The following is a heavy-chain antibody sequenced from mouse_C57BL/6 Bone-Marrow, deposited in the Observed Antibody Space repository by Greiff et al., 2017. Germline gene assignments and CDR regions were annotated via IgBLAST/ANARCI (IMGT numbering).Heavy chain of an antibody. CDR2: IYPGDGYT. D-gene: IGHD1-1*01. Sequence: VQLQQSGPELVKPGASVKISCKASGYAFSSSWLNWVKQRPGKGLEWIGRIYPGDGYTNYNGKFKGKATLTADKSSSTAYMQLSSLTSEDSAVYFCARERDYYGSSFDYWGQGTTLTVSS. V-gene: IGHV1-82*01. J-gene: IGHJ2*01. CDR1: GYAFSSSW. CDR3: ARERDYYGSSFDY.